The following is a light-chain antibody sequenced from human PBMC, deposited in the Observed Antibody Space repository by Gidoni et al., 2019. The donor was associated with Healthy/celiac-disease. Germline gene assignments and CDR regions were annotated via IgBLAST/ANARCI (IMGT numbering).Light chain of an antibody. J-gene: IGLJ2*01. V-gene: IGLV1-40*01. CDR3: QSYDSSLSGYVV. Sequence: QSVLTQPPSVSGAPGQRVTISCTGRSSNIGAGYEVHWYQQLPGTAPKLLIYGNSNRPSGVPDRFSGSKSGTSASLAITGLQAEDEADYYCQSYDSSLSGYVVFGGGTKLTGL. CDR1: SSNIGAGYE. CDR2: GNS.